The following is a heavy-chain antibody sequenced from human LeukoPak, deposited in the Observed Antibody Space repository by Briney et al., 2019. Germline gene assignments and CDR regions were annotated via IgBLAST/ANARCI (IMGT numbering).Heavy chain of an antibody. J-gene: IGHJ3*02. Sequence: PGGSLRLSCAASGFTFTSYWMSWVRQAPGEGLEWVSYISSSSNFIYYADSVKGRFTISRDNAKNSLYLQMNSLRAEDTAVYYCARAISDYDASDIWGQGTMVTVSS. D-gene: IGHD4-17*01. V-gene: IGHV3-21*01. CDR2: ISSSSNFI. CDR3: ARAISDYDASDI. CDR1: GFTFTSYW.